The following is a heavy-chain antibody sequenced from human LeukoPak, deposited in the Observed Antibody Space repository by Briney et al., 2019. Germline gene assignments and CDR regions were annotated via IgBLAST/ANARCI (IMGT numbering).Heavy chain of an antibody. CDR3: ARRAYYYDSSGYYYFDY. V-gene: IGHV3-74*01. J-gene: IGHJ4*02. Sequence: GGSLRLSCAASGFTFSSYWMHWVRQAPGKGLVWVSRINSDGSSTSYADSVKGRFTISRDNAKNTLYLQMNSLRAEDTAVYYCARRAYYYDSSGYYYFDYWGQGTLVTVSS. D-gene: IGHD3-22*01. CDR2: INSDGSST. CDR1: GFTFSSYW.